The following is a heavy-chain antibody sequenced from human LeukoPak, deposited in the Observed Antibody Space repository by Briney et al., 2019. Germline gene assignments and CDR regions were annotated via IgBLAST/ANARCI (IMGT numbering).Heavy chain of an antibody. CDR3: ARMGGVAAAGENFDY. CDR2: INPSGGST. Sequence: GASVKVSCKASGYTFTSYYMHWVRQAPGQGREWMGIINPSGGSTSYAQKFQGRVTMTRDTSTSTVYMELSSLRSEDTAVYYCARMGGVAAAGENFDYWGQGTLVTVSS. V-gene: IGHV1-46*01. J-gene: IGHJ4*02. CDR1: GYTFTSYY. D-gene: IGHD6-13*01.